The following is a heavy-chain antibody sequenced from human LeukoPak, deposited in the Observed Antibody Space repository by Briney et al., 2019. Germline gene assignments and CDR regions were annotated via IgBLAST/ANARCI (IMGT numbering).Heavy chain of an antibody. D-gene: IGHD6-13*01. J-gene: IGHJ4*02. CDR1: GFTFSNYW. V-gene: IGHV3-74*01. Sequence: PGGSLRLSCAASGFTFSNYWMHWLRQAPGKWLVGVSRINSDGSSRNYADSVKGRFTICRDNAKNTVYLQMNSLRAEDTAVYYCASASSHRIAAGGDYWGQGTLVTVSS. CDR2: INSDGSSR. CDR3: ASASSHRIAAGGDY.